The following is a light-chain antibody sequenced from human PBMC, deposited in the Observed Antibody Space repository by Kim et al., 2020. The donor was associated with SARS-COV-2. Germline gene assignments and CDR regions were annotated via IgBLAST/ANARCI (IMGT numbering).Light chain of an antibody. CDR2: GAS. V-gene: IGKV3-20*01. CDR3: QRYGSSPWT. CDR1: QSVSSSS. Sequence: EIVLTQSPGTLSLSPGERATLSCRASQSVSSSSLAWYQQKPGQAPRLLIDGASSRATGIPDMFSGSGSGTDFTLTISRLEPEDFAVYYWQRYGSSPWTFGQGTKVDIK. J-gene: IGKJ1*01.